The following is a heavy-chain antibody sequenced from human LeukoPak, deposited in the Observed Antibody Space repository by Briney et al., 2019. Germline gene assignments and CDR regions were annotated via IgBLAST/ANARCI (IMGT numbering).Heavy chain of an antibody. CDR3: ARPVAGYFDY. CDR2: IYHSGGT. D-gene: IGHD6-19*01. Sequence: SETLSLTCAVSGGSISSSTNWWSWVRQPPGKGLEWIGEIYHSGGTNYNPSLKSRITISVDKSQNQFSLKVNSLTAADTAVYYCARPVAGYFDYWGQGTLVTVSS. CDR1: GGSISSSTNW. V-gene: IGHV4-4*02. J-gene: IGHJ4*02.